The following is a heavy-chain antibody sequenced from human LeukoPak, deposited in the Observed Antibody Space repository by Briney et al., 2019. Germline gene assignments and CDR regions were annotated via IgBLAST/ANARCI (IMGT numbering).Heavy chain of an antibody. CDR1: GFTFSGYG. D-gene: IGHD1-14*01. V-gene: IGHV3-30*18. Sequence: GRSLRLSCAGSGFTFSGYGMHWVRQAPGKGLEWLAVASSDGGYKYCADSVKGRFTIFRDNSKNTLSLQMNSLGPEDTAVYYCAKDFHNRGFDYWGQGTLVTVSS. CDR2: ASSDGGYK. CDR3: AKDFHNRGFDY. J-gene: IGHJ4*02.